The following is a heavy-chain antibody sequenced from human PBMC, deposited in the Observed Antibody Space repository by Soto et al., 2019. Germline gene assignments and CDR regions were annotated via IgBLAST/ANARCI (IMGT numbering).Heavy chain of an antibody. D-gene: IGHD3-9*01. V-gene: IGHV4-34*01. CDR2: INHSGST. J-gene: IGHJ5*02. CDR1: GGSFSGYY. Sequence: PSETLSLTCAVYGGSFSGYYWSWIRQPPGKGLEWIGEINHSGSTNYNPSLKSRVTISVDTSKNQFSLKLSSVTAADTAVYYCARGLPILRYFDWLRWFDPWGQGTLVTVSS. CDR3: ARGLPILRYFDWLRWFDP.